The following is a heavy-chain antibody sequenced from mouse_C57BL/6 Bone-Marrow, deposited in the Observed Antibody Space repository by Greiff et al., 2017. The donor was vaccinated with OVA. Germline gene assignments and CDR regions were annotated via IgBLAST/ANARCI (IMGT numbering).Heavy chain of an antibody. CDR2: INPSSGYT. CDR3: ARPHYYGSSLYWYFDV. V-gene: IGHV1-7*01. J-gene: IGHJ1*03. Sequence: VQLQQSGAELAKPGASVKLSCKASGYTFTSYWMHWVKQRPGQGLEWIGYINPSSGYTKYNQKFTDKATLTADNSSSTAYMQLSSLTYEDSAVYYSARPHYYGSSLYWYFDVWGTGTTVTVSS. CDR1: GYTFTSYW. D-gene: IGHD1-1*01.